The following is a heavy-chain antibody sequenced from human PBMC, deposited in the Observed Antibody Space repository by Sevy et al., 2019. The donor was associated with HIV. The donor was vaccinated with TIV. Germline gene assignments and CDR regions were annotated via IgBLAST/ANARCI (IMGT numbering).Heavy chain of an antibody. V-gene: IGHV5-51*01. CDR2: IYPGDSDT. Sequence: GESLKISCKGSGYSFTSYWIGWVRQMPGKGLEWMGIIYPGDSDTRYSPSFQGQVTISADKSISTAYLQWSSLKASDTAMYYYARGYSYGSDYYYYYGMDVWGQGTTVTVSS. J-gene: IGHJ6*02. D-gene: IGHD5-18*01. CDR3: ARGYSYGSDYYYYYGMDV. CDR1: GYSFTSYW.